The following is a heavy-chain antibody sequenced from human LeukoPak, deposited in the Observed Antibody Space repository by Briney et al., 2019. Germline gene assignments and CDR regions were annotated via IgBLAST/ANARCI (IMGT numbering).Heavy chain of an antibody. D-gene: IGHD6-13*01. CDR3: ARDRTGSSWSDY. Sequence: GSLRLSCAASGLTFSSYSMNWVRQAPGKGLEWVSYISSYSSTIYYADSVKGRFTISRDNAKNSLYLQMNSLRDEDTAVYYCARDRTGSSWSDYWGQGTLVTVSS. CDR1: GLTFSSYS. J-gene: IGHJ4*02. CDR2: ISSYSSTI. V-gene: IGHV3-48*02.